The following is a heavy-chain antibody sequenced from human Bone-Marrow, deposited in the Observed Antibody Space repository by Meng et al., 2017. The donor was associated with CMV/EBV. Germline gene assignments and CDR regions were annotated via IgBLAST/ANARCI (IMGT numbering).Heavy chain of an antibody. J-gene: IGHJ6*01. Sequence: SVKVSCKASGYTFTSYGISWVRQAPGQGLEWMGWIIPIFGTANYAQKFQGRVTITTDESTSTAYMELSSLRSEDTAVYYCARDIVVVPAAIWGYYYYGMDVWGQGTTVTGYS. D-gene: IGHD2-2*01. V-gene: IGHV1-69*05. CDR1: GYTFTSYG. CDR2: IIPIFGTA. CDR3: ARDIVVVPAAIWGYYYYGMDV.